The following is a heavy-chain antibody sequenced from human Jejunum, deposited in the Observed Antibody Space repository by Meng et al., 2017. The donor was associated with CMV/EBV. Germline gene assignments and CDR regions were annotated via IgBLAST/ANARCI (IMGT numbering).Heavy chain of an antibody. J-gene: IGHJ4*02. CDR1: GFTVSTNY. CDR2: IYSGGNT. V-gene: IGHV3-53*01. Sequence: EVYLVESGGGLIQPGGSLRLSCAASGFTVSTNYMSWVRQAPGKGLEWVSVIYSGGNTYYADSVKGRFTISRDNSKNTLYLQMNNLRADDTAVYYCAKEGLNAPFDYWGQGTLVTVSS. CDR3: AKEGLNAPFDY.